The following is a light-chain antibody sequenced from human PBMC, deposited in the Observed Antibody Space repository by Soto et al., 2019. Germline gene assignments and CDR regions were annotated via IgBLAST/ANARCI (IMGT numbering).Light chain of an antibody. V-gene: IGLV2-14*01. J-gene: IGLJ1*01. Sequence: QSVLTQPASVSGSPVQSITISCTGASSDIGGYNYVSWYQHHPGKAPKLLIYEVTNRPSGVSNRFSGSKSGKTASLTISGLQAEDEADYYCSSYTTSGSLFYVFGTGTEVTVL. CDR3: SSYTTSGSLFYV. CDR2: EVT. CDR1: SSDIGGYNY.